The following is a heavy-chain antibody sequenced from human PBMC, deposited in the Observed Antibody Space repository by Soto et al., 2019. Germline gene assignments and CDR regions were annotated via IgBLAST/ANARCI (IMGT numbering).Heavy chain of an antibody. CDR1: GGTFSSYA. CDR2: IIPIFGTA. CDR3: ARGRRHYYDSSGYHHDAFDI. J-gene: IGHJ3*02. V-gene: IGHV1-69*06. D-gene: IGHD3-22*01. Sequence: QVQLVQSGAEVKKPGSSVKVSCKASGGTFSSYAISWVRQAPGQGLEWMGGIIPIFGTANYAQKFQGRVTITADKSTSTAYMELSSLRSEDTAVYYCARGRRHYYDSSGYHHDAFDIWGQGTMVTVSS.